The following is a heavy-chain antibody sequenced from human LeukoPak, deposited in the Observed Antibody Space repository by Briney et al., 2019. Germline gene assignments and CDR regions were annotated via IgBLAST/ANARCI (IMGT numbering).Heavy chain of an antibody. Sequence: GGSPRLSCAASGFTFSSYGMHWVRQAPVKGLEWVAVIWYDGSNKYYADSVKGRFTISRDNSKNTLYLQMNSLRAEDTAVYYCAREREAINFDYWGQGTLVTVSS. V-gene: IGHV3-33*01. CDR3: AREREAINFDY. J-gene: IGHJ4*02. CDR2: IWYDGSNK. CDR1: GFTFSSYG.